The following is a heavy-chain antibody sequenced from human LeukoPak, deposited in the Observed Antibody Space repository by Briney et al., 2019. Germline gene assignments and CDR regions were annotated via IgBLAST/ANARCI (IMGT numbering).Heavy chain of an antibody. J-gene: IGHJ4*02. CDR2: IRYDGSNK. V-gene: IGHV3-30*02. D-gene: IGHD6-13*01. CDR3: ARGQQLVRSYYFDY. Sequence: GGSLRLSCAASGFTFSSYGMHWVRQAPGKGLEWVAFIRYDGSNKYYADSAKGRFTISRDNAKNSLYLQMNSLRAEDTAVYYCARGQQLVRSYYFDYWGQGTLVTVSS. CDR1: GFTFSSYG.